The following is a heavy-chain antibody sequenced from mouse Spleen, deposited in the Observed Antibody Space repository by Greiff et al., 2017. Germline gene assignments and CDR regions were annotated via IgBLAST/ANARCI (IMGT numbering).Heavy chain of an antibody. D-gene: IGHD2-4*01. Sequence: EVQVVESGGGLVKPGGSLKLSCAASGFTFSDYGMHWVRQAPEKGLEWVAYISSGSSTIYYADTVKGRFTISRDNAKNTLFLQMTSLRSEDTAMYYCARYDYDDGDYYAMDYWGQGTSVTVSS. CDR2: ISSGSSTI. CDR3: ARYDYDDGDYYAMDY. V-gene: IGHV5-17*01. J-gene: IGHJ4*01. CDR1: GFTFSDYG.